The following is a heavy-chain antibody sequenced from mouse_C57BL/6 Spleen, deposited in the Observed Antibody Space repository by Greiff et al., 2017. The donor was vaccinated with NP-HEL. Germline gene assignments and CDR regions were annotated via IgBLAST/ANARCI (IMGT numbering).Heavy chain of an antibody. D-gene: IGHD1-1*01. CDR1: GYTFTSYW. J-gene: IGHJ1*03. Sequence: QVQLQQPGAELVRPGSSVKLSCKASGYTFTSYWMDWVKQRPGQGLEWIGNIYPSDSETHYNQKFKDKATLTVDKSSSTAYMQLSSLTSEDSAVYYCARDYGTVYWYFDVWGTGTTVTVSS. CDR3: ARDYGTVYWYFDV. CDR2: IYPSDSET. V-gene: IGHV1-61*01.